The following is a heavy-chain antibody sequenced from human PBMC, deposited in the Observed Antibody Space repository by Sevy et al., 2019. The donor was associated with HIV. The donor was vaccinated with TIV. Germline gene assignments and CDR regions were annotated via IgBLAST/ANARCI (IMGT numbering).Heavy chain of an antibody. CDR1: GGSFSGYY. CDR3: ARRYDFWSGRDY. V-gene: IGHV4-34*01. CDR2: INHSGST. D-gene: IGHD3-3*01. J-gene: IGHJ4*02. Sequence: SETLSLTCAVYGGSFSGYYWSWIRQPPGKGLEWIGEINHSGSTNYNPSLKSRVTISVDTSKNQFSLKLSSVTAADTAVYYCARRYDFWSGRDYWGQGTLVTVSS.